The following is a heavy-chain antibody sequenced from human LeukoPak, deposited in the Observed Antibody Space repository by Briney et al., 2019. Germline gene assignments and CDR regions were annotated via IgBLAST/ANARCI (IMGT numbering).Heavy chain of an antibody. V-gene: IGHV3-20*04. CDR3: ARDQGGGHLGIFPLHAFDI. D-gene: IGHD3-3*01. CDR2: INWNGGST. CDR1: GFTFDDYA. J-gene: IGHJ3*02. Sequence: GGSLRLSCAASGFTFDDYAMHWVRQAPRKGLEWVSGINWNGGSTGYADSVKGRFTISRDNAKNSLYLQMNSLRAEDTALYYCARDQGGGHLGIFPLHAFDIWGQGTMVTVSS.